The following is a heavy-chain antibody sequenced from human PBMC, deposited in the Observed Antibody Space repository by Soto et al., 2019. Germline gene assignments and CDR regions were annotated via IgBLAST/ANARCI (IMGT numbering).Heavy chain of an antibody. V-gene: IGHV3-9*01. CDR1: GFTFNDYA. CDR2: IRWNSDNM. CDR3: ARDRTYYDILTGYYSRILFDY. D-gene: IGHD3-9*01. Sequence: GGSLRLSCAAPGFTFNDYAMQWVRQAPGKGLEWVSGIRWNSDNMGYADSVKGRFTISRDNAKNSLYLQMNSLRAEDTAVYYCARDRTYYDILTGYYSRILFDYWGQGTLVTVSS. J-gene: IGHJ4*02.